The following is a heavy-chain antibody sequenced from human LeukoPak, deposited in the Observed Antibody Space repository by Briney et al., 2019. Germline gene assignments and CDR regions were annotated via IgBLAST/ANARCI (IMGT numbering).Heavy chain of an antibody. J-gene: IGHJ4*02. D-gene: IGHD2-8*01. CDR3: ARDQGAWCFDY. Sequence: ASVKVSCKASGYTFTSYYMHWVRQAPGQGLEWMGIINPSGGSTSYARKFQGRVTMTRDMSTSTVYMELSSLRSEDTAVYYCARDQGAWCFDYWGQGTLVTVSS. CDR2: INPSGGST. V-gene: IGHV1-46*01. CDR1: GYTFTSYY.